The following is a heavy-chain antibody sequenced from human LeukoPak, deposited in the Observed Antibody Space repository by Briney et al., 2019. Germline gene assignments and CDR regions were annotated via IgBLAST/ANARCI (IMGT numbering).Heavy chain of an antibody. CDR3: ATPGGSGWHPLDY. V-gene: IGHV3-30*03. J-gene: IGHJ4*02. D-gene: IGHD6-19*01. CDR2: ISYDGSDK. Sequence: GGSLGLSCTASGFIFSNYAIHWVRQAPDKGLEWVALISYDGSDKYYADSVMGRFTMSRDNSKNTLYLQMNSLRAEDTALYYCATPGGSGWHPLDYWGQGTLVTVSS. CDR1: GFIFSNYA.